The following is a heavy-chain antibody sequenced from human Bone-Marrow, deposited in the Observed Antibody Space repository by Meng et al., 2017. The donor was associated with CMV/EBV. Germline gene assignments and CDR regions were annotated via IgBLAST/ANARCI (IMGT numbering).Heavy chain of an antibody. V-gene: IGHV1-18*01. J-gene: IGHJ1*01. Sequence: ASVKVSCKASGYNFRHHGISWVRQAPGQGLEWMGWVTPYNGDTKYAQKIQGRLTMTTDTSTNTVYFDLRSLRSDDTAVYFCTTDGPTSLEPFKFWGQGTLVTVPS. D-gene: IGHD1-1*01. CDR3: TTDGPTSLEPFKF. CDR1: GYNFRHHG. CDR2: VTPYNGDT.